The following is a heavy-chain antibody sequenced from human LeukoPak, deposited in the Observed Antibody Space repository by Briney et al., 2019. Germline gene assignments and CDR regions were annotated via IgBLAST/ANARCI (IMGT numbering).Heavy chain of an antibody. CDR3: ARMAGYGGSYYFDY. CDR2: IIPIFGTA. Sequence: SVKVSCKASGGTFSSYAISWVRQAPGQGLEWMGGIIPIFGTANYAQKFQGRVTITTNESTSTAYMELSSLRSEDTAVYYCARMAGYGGSYYFDYWGQGTLVTVSS. J-gene: IGHJ4*02. D-gene: IGHD1-26*01. V-gene: IGHV1-69*05. CDR1: GGTFSSYA.